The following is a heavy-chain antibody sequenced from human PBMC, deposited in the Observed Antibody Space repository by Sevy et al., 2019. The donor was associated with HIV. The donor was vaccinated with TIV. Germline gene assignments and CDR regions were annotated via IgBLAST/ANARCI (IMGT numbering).Heavy chain of an antibody. V-gene: IGHV3-7*01. Sequence: GGSLRLSCAASGFTFSGNWMSWVRQAPGKGLERVADIKEDGSEKYYVDSVKGRFTISRDNAKKSLYLQMNNLRAEDTAVYYCARDAGYCSSTSCYRGDYFDYWGQGTLVTVSS. CDR3: ARDAGYCSSTSCYRGDYFDY. CDR2: IKEDGSEK. CDR1: GFTFSGNW. J-gene: IGHJ4*02. D-gene: IGHD2-2*02.